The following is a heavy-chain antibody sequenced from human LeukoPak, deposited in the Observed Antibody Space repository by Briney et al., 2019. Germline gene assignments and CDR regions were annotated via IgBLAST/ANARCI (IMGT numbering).Heavy chain of an antibody. J-gene: IGHJ4*02. CDR2: ISGSGGST. Sequence: GGSLRLSCAASGFTLSNYGMHWVRQAPGKGLEWVSAISGSGGSTYHADSVKGRFTISRDNSKDTLYLQMNSLRAEDTAVYYCAKKGPRQLARIYYFDYWGQGTLVTVSS. CDR1: GFTLSNYG. CDR3: AKKGPRQLARIYYFDY. V-gene: IGHV3-23*01. D-gene: IGHD6-13*01.